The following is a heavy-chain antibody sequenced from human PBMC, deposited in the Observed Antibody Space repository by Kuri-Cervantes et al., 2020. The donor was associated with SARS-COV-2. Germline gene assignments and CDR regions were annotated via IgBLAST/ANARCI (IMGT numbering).Heavy chain of an antibody. Sequence: GESLKISCAASGFTFSSYSMNWVRQAPGKGLEWVSYISSSSSTIYYADSVKGRFTISRDNAKNSLYLQMNSLRAEDTAVYYCARGLRTYYYDSSGPYYFDYWGQGTLVTVSS. CDR3: ARGLRTYYYDSSGPYYFDY. CDR2: ISSSSSTI. V-gene: IGHV3-48*01. J-gene: IGHJ4*01. CDR1: GFTFSSYS. D-gene: IGHD3-22*01.